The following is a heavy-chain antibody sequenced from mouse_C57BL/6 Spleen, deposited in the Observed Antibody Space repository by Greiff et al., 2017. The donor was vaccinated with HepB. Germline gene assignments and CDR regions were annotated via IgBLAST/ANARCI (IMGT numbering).Heavy chain of an antibody. D-gene: IGHD3-3*01. CDR3: ARLEGRGPSYFDY. CDR2: IYPGDGDT. Sequence: QVQLQQSGAELVKPGASVKISCKASGYAFSSYWMNWVKQRPGKGLEWIGQIYPGDGDTNYNGKFKGKATLTADKSSGTAYMQLSSLTSEDSAVYFCARLEGRGPSYFDYWGQGTTLTVSS. J-gene: IGHJ2*01. CDR1: GYAFSSYW. V-gene: IGHV1-80*01.